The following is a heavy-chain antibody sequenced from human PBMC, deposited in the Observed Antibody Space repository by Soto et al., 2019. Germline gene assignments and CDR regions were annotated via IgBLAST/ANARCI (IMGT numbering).Heavy chain of an antibody. J-gene: IGHJ4*02. CDR2: ISSTSGYI. D-gene: IGHD5-12*01. CDR1: GFPFISYS. CDR3: ARGPLIVATALDFES. Sequence: EVQLVESGGGLVKPGGSLRLSCAASGFPFISYSMNWVRQAPGKGLEWVSSISSTSGYIYYADSVKGRFTISRDNAKNSRYLQLNSLRAEDTAVYYCARGPLIVATALDFESWGQGTLVTVSS. V-gene: IGHV3-21*01.